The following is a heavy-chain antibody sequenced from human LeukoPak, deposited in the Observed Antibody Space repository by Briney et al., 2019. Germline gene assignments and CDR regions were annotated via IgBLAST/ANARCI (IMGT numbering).Heavy chain of an antibody. D-gene: IGHD6-6*01. J-gene: IGHJ4*02. CDR1: GFIFSHYW. CDR3: ARIGYSSSSFDY. V-gene: IGHV3-7*01. Sequence: GGSLRLSCGASGFIFSHYWMSWVRQAPGKGLEWVANIKQDGSVKYYVDSLKGRFTISRDNARNSVYLQMNSLRAEDTAVYYCARIGYSSSSFDYWGQGTLVTISS. CDR2: IKQDGSVK.